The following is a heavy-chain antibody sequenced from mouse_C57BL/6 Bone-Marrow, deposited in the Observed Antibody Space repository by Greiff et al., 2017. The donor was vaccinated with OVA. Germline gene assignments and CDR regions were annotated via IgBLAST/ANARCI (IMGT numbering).Heavy chain of an antibody. D-gene: IGHD1-1*01. J-gene: IGHJ2*01. CDR3: TRREYYYGSSYDYFDY. V-gene: IGHV1-15*01. CDR1: GYTFTDYE. CDR2: IDPETGGT. Sequence: QVHVKQSGAELVRPGASVTLSCKASGYTFTDYEMHWVKQTPVHGLEWIGAIDPETGGTAYNQKFKGKAILTADKSSSTAYMELRSLTSEDSAVDYCTRREYYYGSSYDYFDYWGQGTTLTVSS.